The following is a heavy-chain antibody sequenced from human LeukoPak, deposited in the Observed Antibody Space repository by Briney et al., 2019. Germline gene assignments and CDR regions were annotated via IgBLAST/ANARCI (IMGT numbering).Heavy chain of an antibody. Sequence: SETLSLTCTVSGGSISSYYWSWIRQPPGKGLEWIGYIFYSGSTNYNPSLKSRVTISVDTSKNQFSLKLSSVTAADTAVYYCASSIHDFWSGYYTLFDYWGQGTLVTVSS. V-gene: IGHV4-59*01. D-gene: IGHD3-3*01. CDR2: IFYSGST. J-gene: IGHJ4*02. CDR3: ASSIHDFWSGYYTLFDY. CDR1: GGSISSYY.